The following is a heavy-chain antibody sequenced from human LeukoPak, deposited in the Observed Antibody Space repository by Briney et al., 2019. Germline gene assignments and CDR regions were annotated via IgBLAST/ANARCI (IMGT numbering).Heavy chain of an antibody. Sequence: SETLSLTCAVYGGSFSGYYWSWIRQPPGKGLEWIGEINHSGSTNYNPSLKSRVTISVDTSKNQFSLKLSSVTAADTAVYYCASGRGDYFYVWGQGTLVTVSS. D-gene: IGHD4-17*01. CDR2: INHSGST. J-gene: IGHJ4*02. V-gene: IGHV4-34*01. CDR1: GGSFSGYY. CDR3: ASGRGDYFYV.